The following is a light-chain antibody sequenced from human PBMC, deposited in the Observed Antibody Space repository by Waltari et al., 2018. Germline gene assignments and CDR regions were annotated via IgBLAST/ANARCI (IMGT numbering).Light chain of an antibody. CDR1: QSVSRF. CDR3: QKYDRLPAT. V-gene: IGKV3-20*01. CDR2: GAS. J-gene: IGKJ1*01. Sequence: EIVLTQSPGTLSLSPGERGTLPCRASQSVSRFLARYQQIPGQPPRLLIYGASTRATGIPDRFSGSGSGTDFSLTISRLEPEDFAVYYCQKYDRLPATFGQGTKVEIK.